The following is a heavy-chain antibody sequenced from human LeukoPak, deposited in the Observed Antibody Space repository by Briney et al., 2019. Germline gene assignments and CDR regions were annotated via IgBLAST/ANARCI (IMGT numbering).Heavy chain of an antibody. CDR1: GYTFSSYA. D-gene: IGHD5-24*01. V-gene: IGHV1-3*01. J-gene: IGHJ4*02. Sequence: ASVKVSCKASGYTFSSYAIHWVRQAPGQRLEWKGWINAGTGQTKYSQKFQRRVTITRDTSASTAYMELSSLRSEDTAVYSCARAGVVEMATIGFDYWGLGTLVTVSS. CDR2: INAGTGQT. CDR3: ARAGVVEMATIGFDY.